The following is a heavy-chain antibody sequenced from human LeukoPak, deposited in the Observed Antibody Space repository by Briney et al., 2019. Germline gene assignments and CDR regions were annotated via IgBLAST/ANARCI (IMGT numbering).Heavy chain of an antibody. Sequence: GESLKISCKASGYSFTSYWIGWARQMPGKGLEWMGIIYPGDSDTRYSPSFQGHVTISADKSITTAYLQWTSLEASDTAMYYCARPHTLDRTTKYYFDYWGQGTLVTVSS. V-gene: IGHV5-51*01. D-gene: IGHD1-14*01. CDR1: GYSFTSYW. CDR3: ARPHTLDRTTKYYFDY. J-gene: IGHJ4*02. CDR2: IYPGDSDT.